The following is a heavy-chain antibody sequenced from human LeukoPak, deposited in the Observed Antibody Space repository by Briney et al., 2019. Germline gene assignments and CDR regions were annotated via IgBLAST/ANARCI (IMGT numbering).Heavy chain of an antibody. CDR2: ISSSSSYI. CDR3: ARLYDGSAYHADHFDY. V-gene: IGHV3-21*01. D-gene: IGHD3-22*01. CDR1: GFTFSTYG. Sequence: GGSLRLSCTASGFTFSTYGMNWVRQAPGKGLEWVSSISSSSSYIYYADSVKGRFTISRDNAKNSLYLQMNSLRAEDTAVYYCARLYDGSAYHADHFDYWGQGTLVIVSS. J-gene: IGHJ4*02.